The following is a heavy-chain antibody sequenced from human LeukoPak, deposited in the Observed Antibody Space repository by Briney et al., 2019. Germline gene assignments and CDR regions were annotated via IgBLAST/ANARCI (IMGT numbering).Heavy chain of an antibody. J-gene: IGHJ3*02. CDR3: ARDQGIRFLEWADAFDI. CDR2: ISGSSTYI. CDR1: GFTFRTHS. Sequence: PGGSLRLSCAASGFTFRTHSMNWVRQAPGKGLEWVSSISGSSTYIYYADSVKGRFTISRDNAKNSLYLQMNSLRAEDTAVYYCARDQGIRFLEWADAFDIWGQGTMVTVSS. D-gene: IGHD3-3*01. V-gene: IGHV3-21*01.